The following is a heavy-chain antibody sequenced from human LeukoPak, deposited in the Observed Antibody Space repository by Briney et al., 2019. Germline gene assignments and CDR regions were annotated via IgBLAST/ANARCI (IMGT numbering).Heavy chain of an antibody. CDR3: ARDPVVGAGGNYFDY. Sequence: GASVKVSCKASGYTFTDYYMHWVRQAPGQGLEWMGWINPNSGGTNYAQKFQGRVTMTRDTSISTAYMELSRLRSDDTAVYYCARDPVVGAGGNYFDYWGQGTLVTVSS. CDR2: INPNSGGT. V-gene: IGHV1-2*02. CDR1: GYTFTDYY. D-gene: IGHD1-26*01. J-gene: IGHJ4*02.